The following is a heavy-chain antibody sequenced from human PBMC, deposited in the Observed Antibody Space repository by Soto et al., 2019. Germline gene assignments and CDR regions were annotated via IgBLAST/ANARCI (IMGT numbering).Heavy chain of an antibody. CDR1: GGSFSGYD. CDR3: ARVLRYSSGWYYLDP. CDR2: INHSGST. D-gene: IGHD6-19*01. V-gene: IGHV4-34*01. Sequence: SETLSLTCAVYGGSFSGYDWSWIRQPPGKGLEWIGEINHSGSTNYNPSLKSRVAISVDTSKNQFSLNLSSVTAADTAVYYCARVLRYSSGWYYLDPWGQGTLVTVSS. J-gene: IGHJ5*02.